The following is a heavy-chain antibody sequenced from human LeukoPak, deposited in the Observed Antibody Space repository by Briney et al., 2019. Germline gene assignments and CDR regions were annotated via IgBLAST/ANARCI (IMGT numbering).Heavy chain of an antibody. V-gene: IGHV4-59*01. Sequence: SETLSLTCSVSGGSISNYFWTWIRQPPGKGLEWIGYIYSSGSTYYNPSLKSRVTISVDTSKNQFSLKLSSVTAADTAVYYCARGKTYYDISKDAFDIWGQGTMVTVSS. CDR3: ARGKTYYDISKDAFDI. J-gene: IGHJ3*02. CDR1: GGSISNYF. D-gene: IGHD3-22*01. CDR2: IYSSGST.